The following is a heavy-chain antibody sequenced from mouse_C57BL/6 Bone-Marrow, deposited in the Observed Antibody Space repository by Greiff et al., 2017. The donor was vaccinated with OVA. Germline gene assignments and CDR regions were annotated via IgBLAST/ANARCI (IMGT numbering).Heavy chain of an antibody. Sequence: VQLQQPGAELVKPGASVKLSCKASGYTFTSYWMPWVQQRPGQGLEWIGMIHPNSGSTYYNENFKSKATLTVDKSSSKAYLQLSSLTSEDSAVYYCATDPGYYFDYWGQGTTLTVSS. V-gene: IGHV1-64*01. CDR1: GYTFTSYW. J-gene: IGHJ2*01. CDR2: IHPNSGST. CDR3: ATDPGYYFDY.